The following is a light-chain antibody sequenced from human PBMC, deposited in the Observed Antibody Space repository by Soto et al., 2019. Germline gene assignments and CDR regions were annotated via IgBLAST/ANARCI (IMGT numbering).Light chain of an antibody. CDR2: DAS. CDR3: QQYGHSPKT. J-gene: IGKJ1*01. Sequence: EIVLTQSPVTLSLSPGERATLSCRASQSVTNSLAWYQQKPGQAPRLLVYDASNRATGIPTRFSGSGSGTDFTLTISNLEPEDFAVYYCQQYGHSPKTFGQGTRVEIK. V-gene: IGKV3-11*01. CDR1: QSVTNS.